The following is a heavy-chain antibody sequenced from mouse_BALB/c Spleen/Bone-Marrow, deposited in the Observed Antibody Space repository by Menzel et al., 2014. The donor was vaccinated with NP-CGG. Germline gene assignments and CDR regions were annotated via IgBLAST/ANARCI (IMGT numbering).Heavy chain of an antibody. V-gene: IGHV3-2*02. J-gene: IGHJ4*01. CDR2: ISYSGRT. D-gene: IGHD1-2*01. CDR1: GYSITSDYA. CDR3: ARLIRLYSLDH. Sequence: EVHLVESGPGLVKPSQSLSLPCTVTGYSITSDYAWNWIRQFPGNKLEWTAYISYSGRTSFNPSLQSRISITRDTSKNQFFLQLKSVTSEDTATYFCARLIRLYSLDHWGQGVSVTVSS.